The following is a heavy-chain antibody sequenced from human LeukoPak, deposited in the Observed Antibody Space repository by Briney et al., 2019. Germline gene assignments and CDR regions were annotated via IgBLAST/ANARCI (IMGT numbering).Heavy chain of an antibody. CDR1: GGSFSGYC. CDR3: AREPDIVVVPAALDNWFDP. D-gene: IGHD2-2*01. J-gene: IGHJ5*02. CDR2: INHSGST. Sequence: SETLSLTCAVYGGSFSGYCWSWIRQPPGKGLEWIGEINHSGSTNYNPSLKSRVTISVDTSKNQFTLKLSSVTAADTAVYYCAREPDIVVVPAALDNWFDPWGQGTLVTVSS. V-gene: IGHV4-34*01.